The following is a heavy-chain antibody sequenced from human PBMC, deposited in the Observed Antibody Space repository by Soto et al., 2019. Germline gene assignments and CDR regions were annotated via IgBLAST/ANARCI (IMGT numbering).Heavy chain of an antibody. J-gene: IGHJ4*02. V-gene: IGHV4-30-2*01. CDR2: IYHSGST. D-gene: IGHD3-22*01. Sequence: SETLYLAXALCGGSMSSGGYAGSWIRKPPGKGLEWIGYIYHSGSTYYNPSLKSRVTISVDRSKNQFSLKLSSVTAADTALYYCARGMYCDSSGYLHWGQGALVTVSS. CDR3: ARGMYCDSSGYLH. CDR1: GGSMSSGGYA.